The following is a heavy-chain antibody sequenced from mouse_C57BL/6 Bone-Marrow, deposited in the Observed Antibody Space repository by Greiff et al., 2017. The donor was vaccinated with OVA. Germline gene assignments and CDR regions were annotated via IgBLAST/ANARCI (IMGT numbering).Heavy chain of an antibody. CDR1: GFSFNTYA. Sequence: EVMLVESGGGLVQPKGSLKLSCAASGFSFNTYAMNWVRQAPGKGLEWVARIRSKSNNYATYYADSVKDRFTISRDDSESMLYLQMNNLKTEDTAMYYCGRQRSGSAFDYWGQGTTLTVSS. CDR3: GRQRSGSAFDY. V-gene: IGHV10-1*01. CDR2: IRSKSNNYAT. J-gene: IGHJ2*01. D-gene: IGHD4-1*01.